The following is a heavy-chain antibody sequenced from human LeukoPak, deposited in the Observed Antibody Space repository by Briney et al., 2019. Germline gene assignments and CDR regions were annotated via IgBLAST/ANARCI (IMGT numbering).Heavy chain of an antibody. V-gene: IGHV1-3*01. CDR3: ARVELLWFGESVTAFDI. D-gene: IGHD3-10*01. CDR2: INAGNGNA. J-gene: IGHJ3*02. CDR1: GYTFTSYA. Sequence: ASVKVSCTASGYTFTSYAMHWVRQAPGQRLEWMGWINAGNGNAKYSQKFQGRVTITRDTSASTAYMGLSSLRSEDTAVYYCARVELLWFGESVTAFDIWGQGTMVTVSS.